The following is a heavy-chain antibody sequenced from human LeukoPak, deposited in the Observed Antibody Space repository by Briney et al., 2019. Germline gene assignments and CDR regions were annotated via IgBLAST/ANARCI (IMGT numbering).Heavy chain of an antibody. Sequence: SETLSLTCTVSGGSISSSDYYWSWIRQPPGKGLEWIACISYSGSTKYNPSLKSRVTISVDTSKNQLSLKLSSVTAADTAVYYCAREPGFDSSGYLNWFDPWGQGTLVTVSS. CDR3: AREPGFDSSGYLNWFDP. CDR2: ISYSGST. D-gene: IGHD3-22*01. J-gene: IGHJ5*02. V-gene: IGHV4-61*08. CDR1: GGSISSSDYY.